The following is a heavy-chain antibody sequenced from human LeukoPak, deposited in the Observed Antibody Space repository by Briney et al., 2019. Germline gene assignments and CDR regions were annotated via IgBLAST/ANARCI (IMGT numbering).Heavy chain of an antibody. CDR3: ARGLVGATPYFDY. Sequence: ASVKVSCKASGGTFSSYAISWVRQAPGQGLEWMGGIIPMFDTVNYAQKFQGRVTITADESTSTAYMELSSLKSEDTAVYYCARGLVGATPYFDYWGQGTLVTVSS. V-gene: IGHV1-69*13. J-gene: IGHJ4*02. D-gene: IGHD1-26*01. CDR1: GGTFSSYA. CDR2: IIPMFDTV.